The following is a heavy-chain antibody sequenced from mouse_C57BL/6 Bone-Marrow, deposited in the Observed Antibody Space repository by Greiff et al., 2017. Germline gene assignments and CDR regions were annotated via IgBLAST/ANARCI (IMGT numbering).Heavy chain of an antibody. CDR1: GYTFTSYW. CDR2: IDPSDSDT. CDR3: TGWDYGDY. Sequence: QVQLQQPGAELVMPGASVKLSCKASGYTFTSYWMHWVKQRPGQGLEWIGEIDPSDSDTNYNQKFKGKSTLTVDKSSSTASMQLSSLTSEDSAVYYSTGWDYGDYWGQGTTLTVSS. D-gene: IGHD1-1*01. V-gene: IGHV1-69*01. J-gene: IGHJ2*01.